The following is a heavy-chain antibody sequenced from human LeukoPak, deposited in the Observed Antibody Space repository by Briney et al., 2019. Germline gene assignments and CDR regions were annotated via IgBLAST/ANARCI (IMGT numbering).Heavy chain of an antibody. CDR1: GFTFGDYV. D-gene: IGHD3-9*01. Sequence: GGSLRLSCTASGFTFGDYVMSWFRQAPGKGLEWVGFIRSKGYGGTTQYAASVKGRFTISRDDSKSIAYLQMNSLKTEDTAVYYCTRSYDVLTGYYPPDYWGRGTLVTVSS. V-gene: IGHV3-49*03. CDR3: TRSYDVLTGYYPPDY. CDR2: IRSKGYGGTT. J-gene: IGHJ4*02.